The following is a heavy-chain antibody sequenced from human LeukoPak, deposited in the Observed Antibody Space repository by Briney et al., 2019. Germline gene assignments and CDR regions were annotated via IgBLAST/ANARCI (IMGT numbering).Heavy chain of an antibody. CDR3: TKEDGP. J-gene: IGHJ5*02. CDR1: GFTFDDYA. V-gene: IGHV3-9*01. Sequence: GRSLRLSCAASGFTFDDYAMHWVRQAPGKGLEWVSGISWNSGSIGYADSVKGRFTISRDNAKNSLYLQMNSLRAEDTALYYCTKEDGPWGQGTLVTVSS. CDR2: ISWNSGSI.